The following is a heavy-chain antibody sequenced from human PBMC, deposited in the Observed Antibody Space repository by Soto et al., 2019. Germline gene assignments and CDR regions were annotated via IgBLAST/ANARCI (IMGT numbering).Heavy chain of an antibody. CDR3: ASYGSGHYYYYGMDV. J-gene: IGHJ6*02. D-gene: IGHD3-10*01. CDR1: GGAISSGGYY. V-gene: IGHV4-31*03. Sequence: SETLSLTCTVSGGAISSGGYYWGWIRQHPGKGLEWIGYIYYSGSTYYNPSLKSRVTISVDTSKNQFSLKLSSVTAADTAVYYCASYGSGHYYYYGMDVWGQGTTVTVSS. CDR2: IYYSGST.